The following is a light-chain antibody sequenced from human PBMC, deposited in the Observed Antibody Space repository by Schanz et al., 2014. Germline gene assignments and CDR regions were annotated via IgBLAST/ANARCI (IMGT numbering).Light chain of an antibody. Sequence: SALTQPASVSGSPGQSITISCTGTRSDIGGYNYVSWYQQHPGEAPKLMIYDVSNRPSGVPDRFSGSKSGNTASLTISGLQAEDEADYYCSSYAGNNKLLFGGGTKLTVL. CDR2: DVS. V-gene: IGLV2-14*03. J-gene: IGLJ2*01. CDR3: SSYAGNNKLL. CDR1: RSDIGGYNY.